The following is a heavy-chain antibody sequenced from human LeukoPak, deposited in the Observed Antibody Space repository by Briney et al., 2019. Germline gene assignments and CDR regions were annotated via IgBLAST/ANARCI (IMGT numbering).Heavy chain of an antibody. J-gene: IGHJ4*02. CDR2: ISSSSSYI. Sequence: GGSLRLSCAASGFTFRSYSMKWVRQAPGKGLEWVSSISSSSSYIYYADSVKGRFTISRDNAKNLLYLQMNSLRAEDTAVYYCARYSDTGYSSSWYSSPFDYWGQGTLVTVSS. V-gene: IGHV3-21*06. CDR1: GFTFRSYS. D-gene: IGHD6-13*01. CDR3: ARYSDTGYSSSWYSSPFDY.